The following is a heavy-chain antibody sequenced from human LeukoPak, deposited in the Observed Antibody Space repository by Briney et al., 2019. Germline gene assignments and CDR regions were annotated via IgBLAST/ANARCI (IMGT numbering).Heavy chain of an antibody. D-gene: IGHD3-9*01. Sequence: SETLSLTCTVSGGSLSGYYWSWIRHPPGKGLEWIWYIYYSGSTNYNPSHKSRVTISVDTSKNQFSLKLSSVTAADTAVYYCARLRADILTGYNTYYYGMDVWGQGTTVTVSS. V-gene: IGHV4-59*08. CDR3: ARLRADILTGYNTYYYGMDV. CDR1: GGSLSGYY. CDR2: IYYSGST. J-gene: IGHJ6*02.